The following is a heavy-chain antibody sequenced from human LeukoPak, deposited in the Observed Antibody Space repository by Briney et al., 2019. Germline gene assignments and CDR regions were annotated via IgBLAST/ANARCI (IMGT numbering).Heavy chain of an antibody. CDR1: GYTFTGYY. CDR2: INPNSGGT. CDR3: ARESLAAAGIDY. Sequence: GASVKVSCKASGYTFTGYYMHWVRQAPGQGLEWMGWINPNSGGTNYAQKFQGRVTMTRDTSISTADMWLSRLRSDDTAVYYCARESLAAAGIDYWGQGTLVTVSS. V-gene: IGHV1-2*02. J-gene: IGHJ4*02. D-gene: IGHD6-13*01.